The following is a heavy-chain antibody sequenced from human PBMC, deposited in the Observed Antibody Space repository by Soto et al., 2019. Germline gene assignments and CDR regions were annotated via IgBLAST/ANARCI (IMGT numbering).Heavy chain of an antibody. J-gene: IGHJ3*01. Sequence: EEQLVESGGALLRPGGPLEPSVTRLGLPFDPKAWNWSARPPGKDLEWISHIATGGDRIYYADLVKGRFTISRDNARNSLYLQMNSLRDDDTALYYCAGEHVLMFASYDAFNVWGQGTLVTVSS. CDR3: AGEHVLMFASYDAFNV. D-gene: IGHD2-21*01. V-gene: IGHV3-48*02. CDR2: IATGGDRI. CDR1: GLPFDPKA.